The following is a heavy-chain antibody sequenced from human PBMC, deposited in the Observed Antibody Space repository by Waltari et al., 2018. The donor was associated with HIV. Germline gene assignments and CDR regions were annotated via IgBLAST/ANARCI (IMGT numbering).Heavy chain of an antibody. V-gene: IGHV4-61*02. CDR2: VYTTGRT. CDR1: VLSVEYCPSY. Sequence: QVQLQESGPGLVRPSQPLSPTCAVSVLSVEYCPSYWPWIRQPAGKGLEWIGRVYTTGRTNYNVSLESRVTISLETSRNRLSLKLSSVTAADTAVYYCARANMGFYNYNSVNWFDPWGQGILVTVSS. CDR3: ARANMGFYNYNSVNWFDP. D-gene: IGHD1-1*01. J-gene: IGHJ5*02.